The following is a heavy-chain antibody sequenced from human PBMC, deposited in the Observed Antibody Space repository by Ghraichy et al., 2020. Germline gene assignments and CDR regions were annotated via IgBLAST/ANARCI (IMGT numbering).Heavy chain of an antibody. CDR2: INAGNGNT. Sequence: ASVKVSCKASGYTFTSYAMHWVRQAPGQRLEWMGWINAGNGNTKYSQKFQGRVTITRDTSASTAYMELSSLRSEDTAVYYCARDWGTTGTTHEVVGFDYWGQGTLVTVSS. D-gene: IGHD1-1*01. J-gene: IGHJ4*02. CDR1: GYTFTSYA. V-gene: IGHV1-3*01. CDR3: ARDWGTTGTTHEVVGFDY.